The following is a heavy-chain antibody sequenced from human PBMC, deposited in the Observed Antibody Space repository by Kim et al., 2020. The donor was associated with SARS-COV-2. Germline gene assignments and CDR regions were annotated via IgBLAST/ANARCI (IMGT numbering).Heavy chain of an antibody. D-gene: IGHD5-12*01. J-gene: IGHJ4*02. V-gene: IGHV4-59*09. CDR2: T. Sequence: TNCNPSLKSRVTISVDTSKNQFSLNVSSVTAADTAVYYCARGDGYNYGFDYWGQGTLVTVSS. CDR3: ARGDGYNYGFDY.